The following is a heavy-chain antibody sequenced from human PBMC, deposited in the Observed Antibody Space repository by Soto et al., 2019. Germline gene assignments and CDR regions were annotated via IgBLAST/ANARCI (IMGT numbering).Heavy chain of an antibody. V-gene: IGHV4-31*03. CDR3: AGIYSGSPGGALRY. CDR2: IYDSGST. Sequence: HVQLQESGPGLVKPSQTLSLTCTVSGGSISSGGYYWSWIRQHPGKGLEWIGYIYDSGSTYYNPSIKIRVTISVDTSKNQFSLKLSSVTAADTAVYYCAGIYSGSPGGALRYWGQGTLVTVSS. D-gene: IGHD1-26*01. CDR1: GGSISSGGYY. J-gene: IGHJ4*02.